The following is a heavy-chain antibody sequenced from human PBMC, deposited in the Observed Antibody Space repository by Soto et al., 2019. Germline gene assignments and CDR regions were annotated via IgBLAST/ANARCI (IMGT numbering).Heavy chain of an antibody. CDR2: IRSKAYGGTT. CDR1: GFTFGDYA. V-gene: IGHV3-49*04. Sequence: PGGSLRLSCTASGFTFGDYAMSWVRQAPGKGLEWVGFIRSKAYGGTTEYAASVKGRFTISRDDSKSIAYLQMNSLKTEDTAVYYCTRDPGIAAAGTSYYYYGMDVWGQGTTVTVS. CDR3: TRDPGIAAAGTSYYYYGMDV. D-gene: IGHD6-13*01. J-gene: IGHJ6*02.